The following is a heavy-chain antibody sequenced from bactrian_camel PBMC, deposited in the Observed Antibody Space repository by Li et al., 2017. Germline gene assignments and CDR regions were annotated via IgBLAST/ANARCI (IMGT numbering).Heavy chain of an antibody. D-gene: IGHD6*01. J-gene: IGHJ4*01. CDR3: AAESWVHGGDCRTSGD. CDR2: IYFGSGTT. V-gene: IGHV3S40*01. CDR1: GYTDESTR. Sequence: VQLVESGGGSVQAGGSLRLSCAVSGYTDESTRVSWFRQSPGKEREGVAAIYFGSGTTFYASSVKGRFTISRDDPRNTLYLQMDDLKPEDTAVYYCAAESWVHGGDCRTSGDWGQGTQVTVS.